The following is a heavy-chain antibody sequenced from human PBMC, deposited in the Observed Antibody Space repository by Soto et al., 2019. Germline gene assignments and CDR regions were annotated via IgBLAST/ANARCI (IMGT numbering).Heavy chain of an antibody. CDR3: ARDIRGFSRALDY. Sequence: SETLSLTCNVSGSSVYSDNYYWTWVRQPPGKGLEWIGNIHNSGTTNYNPSLQTRVSISIDTSKNQYSLKLTSVTAADAALYYCARDIRGFSRALDYWGRGTPVTVSS. J-gene: IGHJ4*02. CDR2: IHNSGTT. CDR1: GSSVYSDNYY. V-gene: IGHV4-61*01. D-gene: IGHD5-18*01.